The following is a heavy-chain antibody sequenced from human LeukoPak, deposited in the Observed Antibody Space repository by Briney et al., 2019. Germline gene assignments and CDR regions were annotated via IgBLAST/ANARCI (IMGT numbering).Heavy chain of an antibody. CDR2: IIPIFGTA. D-gene: IGHD2-2*01. Sequence: ASVKVSCKASGGTFSSYAISWVRQAPGQGLEWMGGIIPIFGTANYAQKFQGRVTITADESTSTAYMELSSLRSEDTAVYYCANQLASREIDYLGQGTLVTVSS. CDR3: ANQLASREIDY. V-gene: IGHV1-69*13. J-gene: IGHJ4*02. CDR1: GGTFSSYA.